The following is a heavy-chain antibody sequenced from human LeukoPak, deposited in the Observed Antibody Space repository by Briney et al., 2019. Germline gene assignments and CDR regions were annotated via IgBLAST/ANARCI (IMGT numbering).Heavy chain of an antibody. CDR2: ITGSGGST. Sequence: GGSLRLSCEASGFTFSSYAMNWVRQTPGKGLEWVSGITGSGGSTFYADSVKGRFTISRDTSKNTLYLQMNSLRAEDTAVYYCVRDRCGGICFAYFDYWGQGTLVTVSS. CDR3: VRDRCGGICFAYFDY. J-gene: IGHJ4*02. CDR1: GFTFSSYA. V-gene: IGHV3-23*01. D-gene: IGHD2-15*01.